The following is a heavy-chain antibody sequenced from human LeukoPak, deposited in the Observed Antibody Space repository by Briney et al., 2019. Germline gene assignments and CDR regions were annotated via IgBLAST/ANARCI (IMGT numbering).Heavy chain of an antibody. V-gene: IGHV3-23*01. CDR3: AKWGRRGRNSSGPHFDY. J-gene: IGHJ4*02. CDR1: GFTFSSYA. Sequence: PGGSLRLSCAASGFTFSSYAMSWVRQAPGKGLEWVSAISGSGGSTYYADSVKGRFTISRDNSKNTLYLQMNSLRAEDTAVYYCAKWGRRGRNSSGPHFDYWGQGTLVTVSS. D-gene: IGHD6-19*01. CDR2: ISGSGGST.